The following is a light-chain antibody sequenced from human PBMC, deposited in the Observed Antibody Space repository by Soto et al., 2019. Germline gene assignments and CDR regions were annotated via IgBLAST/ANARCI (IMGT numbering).Light chain of an antibody. J-gene: IGKJ4*02. V-gene: IGKV1-6*02. Sequence: AIQMTHSPSSLSASFGYRVTISFRASQGIGNALGWYQQKPGKAPNLLIYGASSLQSGVPPRFSGSGSGTDFTLAISSLQPEDSATYYCLQDISYPLTFGGGTKVDIK. CDR2: GAS. CDR3: LQDISYPLT. CDR1: QGIGNA.